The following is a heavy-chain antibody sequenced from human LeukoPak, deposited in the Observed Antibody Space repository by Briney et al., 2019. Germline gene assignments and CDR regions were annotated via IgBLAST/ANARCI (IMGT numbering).Heavy chain of an antibody. J-gene: IGHJ6*02. CDR2: MNPNSGNT. CDR1: GYTFTSYD. CDR3: ARPGYSSSWYVTHYYYGMDV. Sequence: GASVKVSCKASGYTFTSYDINWVRQATGQGLEWMGWMNPNSGNTGYAQKFQGRVTMTRNTSISTAYMELSSLGSEDTAVYYCARPGYSSSWYVTHYYYGMDVWGQGTTVTASS. V-gene: IGHV1-8*01. D-gene: IGHD6-13*01.